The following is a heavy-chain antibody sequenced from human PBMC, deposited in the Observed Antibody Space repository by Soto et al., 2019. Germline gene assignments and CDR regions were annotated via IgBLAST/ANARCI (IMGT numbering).Heavy chain of an antibody. CDR2: IYYSGST. D-gene: IGHD2-2*01. CDR3: ARLGSSSQLLKHYYYYYYMDV. V-gene: IGHV4-39*01. CDR1: GGSISSSSYY. J-gene: IGHJ6*03. Sequence: SETLSLTCTVSGGSISSSSYYWGWIRQPPGKGLEWIGSIYYSGSTYYNPSLKSRVTISVDTSKNQFSLKLSSVTAADTAVYYCARLGSSSQLLKHYYYYYYMDVWGKGTTVTVSS.